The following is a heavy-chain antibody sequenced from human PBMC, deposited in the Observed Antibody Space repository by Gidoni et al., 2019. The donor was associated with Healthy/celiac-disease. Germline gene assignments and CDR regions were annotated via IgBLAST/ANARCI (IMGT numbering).Heavy chain of an antibody. J-gene: IGHJ4*02. V-gene: IGHV5-51*01. Sequence: YPGDSDTRYSPSFQGQVTISADKSISTAYLQWSSLKASDTAMYYCARPHDYGDPYYFDYWGQGTLVTVSS. CDR3: ARPHDYGDPYYFDY. D-gene: IGHD4-17*01. CDR2: YPGDSDT.